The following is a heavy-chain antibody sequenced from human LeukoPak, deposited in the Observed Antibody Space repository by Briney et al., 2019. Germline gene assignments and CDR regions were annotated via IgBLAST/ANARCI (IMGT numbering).Heavy chain of an antibody. V-gene: IGHV3-23*01. CDR3: AKDWGGREWELYYFDY. J-gene: IGHJ4*02. CDR2: ISGSGGST. CDR1: GFTFSSYA. Sequence: GGSLRLSCAASGFTFSSYAMSWVRQAPGKGLVWVSAISGSGGSTYYADSVKGRFTISRDNSKNTLYLQMNSLRAEDTAVYYCAKDWGGREWELYYFDYWGQGTLVTVSS. D-gene: IGHD1-26*01.